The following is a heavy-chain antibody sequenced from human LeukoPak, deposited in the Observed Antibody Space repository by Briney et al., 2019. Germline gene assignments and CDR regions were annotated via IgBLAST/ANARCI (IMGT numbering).Heavy chain of an antibody. V-gene: IGHV4-61*02. CDR3: ARDPEYASIAALEGNYYYYHYMDV. Sequence: SETLSLTCTVSGGSISSGSYYWSWIRQPAGKGLEWIGRIYTSGSTNYNPSLKSRVTISVDTSKNQFSLKLSSVTAADTAVYYCARDPEYASIAALEGNYYYYHYMDVWGKGTTVTVSS. CDR1: GGSISSGSYY. CDR2: IYTSGST. J-gene: IGHJ6*03. D-gene: IGHD6-6*01.